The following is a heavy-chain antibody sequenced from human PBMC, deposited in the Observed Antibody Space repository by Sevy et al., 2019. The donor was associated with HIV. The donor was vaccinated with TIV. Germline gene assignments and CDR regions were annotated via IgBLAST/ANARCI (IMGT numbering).Heavy chain of an antibody. CDR2: MNPNSGNT. Sequence: ASVKVSCKASGYTFTSYDINWVRQATGQGLEWMGWMNPNSGNTGYAQKFRGRVTMTRNTSISTAYMELSSLRSEDMAVYYCARVFSVAGIADAFDIWGQGTMVTVSS. CDR3: ARVFSVAGIADAFDI. CDR1: GYTFTSYD. D-gene: IGHD6-19*01. J-gene: IGHJ3*02. V-gene: IGHV1-8*01.